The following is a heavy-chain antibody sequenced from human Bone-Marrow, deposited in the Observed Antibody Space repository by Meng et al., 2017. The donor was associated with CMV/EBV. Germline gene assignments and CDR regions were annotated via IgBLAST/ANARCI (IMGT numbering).Heavy chain of an antibody. D-gene: IGHD6-6*01. J-gene: IGHJ4*02. V-gene: IGHV3-9*01. CDR1: GFTFDDFA. Sequence: SLKISCAASGFTFDDFAMHWVRQAPGKGLEWVSGVTWNSGSIAYADSVKGRFTVSRDNAKDSLYLQMNSLRPEDTALYYCAKSNSYSTSSAYYSFDYWGQGTLVTFSS. CDR3: AKSNSYSTSSAYYSFDY. CDR2: VTWNSGSI.